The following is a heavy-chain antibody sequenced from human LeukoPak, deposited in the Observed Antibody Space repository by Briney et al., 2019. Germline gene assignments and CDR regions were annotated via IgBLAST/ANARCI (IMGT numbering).Heavy chain of an antibody. CDR2: ISAYNGNT. J-gene: IGHJ4*02. V-gene: IGHV1-18*01. CDR1: GYTFTSYG. Sequence: ASVKVSCKASGYTFTSYGISWVRQAPGQGLEWMGWISAYNGNTNYAQKLQGRVTMTTDTSTSTAYMELRSLRSDDTAVYYCARVADFREQQPPDYWGQGTLVTVSS. D-gene: IGHD6-13*01. CDR3: ARVADFREQQPPDY.